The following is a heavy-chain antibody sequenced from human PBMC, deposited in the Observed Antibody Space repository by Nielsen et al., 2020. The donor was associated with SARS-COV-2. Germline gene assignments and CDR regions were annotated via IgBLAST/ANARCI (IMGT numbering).Heavy chain of an antibody. CDR3: ARGGSSGWY. V-gene: IGHV3-21*01. CDR2: ISSSSYI. D-gene: IGHD6-19*01. CDR1: GFTFSSYS. Sequence: GESLKISCAASGFTFSSYSMNWVRQAPGKGLEWVSSISSSSYIYYADSVKGRFTISRDNAKYSLYLQMNSLRDEDTAVYYCARGGSSGWYWGQGTLVTVSS. J-gene: IGHJ4*02.